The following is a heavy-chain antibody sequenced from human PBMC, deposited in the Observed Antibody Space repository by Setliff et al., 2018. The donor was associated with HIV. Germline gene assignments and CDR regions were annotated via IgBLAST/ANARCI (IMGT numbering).Heavy chain of an antibody. CDR3: ARGRLLWSGSYYYYYMDV. CDR2: IWYDGSNR. Sequence: PGGSLRLSCAASGFTFSSYGMHWVRQAPGKGLEWVAVIWYDGSNRYYADSVKGRFTISRDNSKNTLYLQMNSLRAEDTAVYYCARGRLLWSGSYYYYYMDVWGKGTTVTVSS. V-gene: IGHV3-33*01. J-gene: IGHJ6*03. CDR1: GFTFSSYG. D-gene: IGHD3-10*01.